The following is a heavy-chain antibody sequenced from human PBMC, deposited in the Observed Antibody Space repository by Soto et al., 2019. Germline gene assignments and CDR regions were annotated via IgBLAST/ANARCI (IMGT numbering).Heavy chain of an antibody. CDR3: ARGGGDYDV. Sequence: QVQLVQSGAEVKKPGATVKVSCKASGYIVTSFGINWVRQAPGQGLEWMGCISEYGDSNYSEKLQDRVSLTTDTYTNTAYMELRSLGSDDTGVYYCARGGGDYDVWGQGTKITVSS. J-gene: IGHJ3*01. CDR2: ISEYGDS. D-gene: IGHD4-17*01. V-gene: IGHV1-18*01. CDR1: GYIVTSFG.